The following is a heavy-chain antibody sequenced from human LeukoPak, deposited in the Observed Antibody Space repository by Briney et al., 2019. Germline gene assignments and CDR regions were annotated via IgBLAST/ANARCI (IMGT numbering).Heavy chain of an antibody. CDR3: AKDYGVAVAGMYYFDY. D-gene: IGHD6-19*01. CDR2: ISGSGGST. Sequence: GGSLRLSCAASGFTFSSYAMSWVRQAPGKGLEWVSAISGSGGSTYYADSVKGRFTISRDNSKNTLYLQMNSLRAEDTAVYYCAKDYGVAVAGMYYFDYWGQGTLVTVSS. CDR1: GFTFSSYA. J-gene: IGHJ4*02. V-gene: IGHV3-23*01.